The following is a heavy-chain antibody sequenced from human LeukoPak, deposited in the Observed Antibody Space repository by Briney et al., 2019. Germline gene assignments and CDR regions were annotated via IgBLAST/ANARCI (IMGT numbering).Heavy chain of an antibody. D-gene: IGHD2-2*01. Sequence: GSSVKVSCKASGGTFSSYAISWVRQAPGQGLEWMGGIIPIFGTANYAQKFQGRVTITADESTSTAYMELSSLRSEDTAVYYCARVGCSSTSCSPNWFDPWGQGTLVTVSS. J-gene: IGHJ5*02. CDR2: IIPIFGTA. CDR3: ARVGCSSTSCSPNWFDP. V-gene: IGHV1-69*01. CDR1: GGTFSSYA.